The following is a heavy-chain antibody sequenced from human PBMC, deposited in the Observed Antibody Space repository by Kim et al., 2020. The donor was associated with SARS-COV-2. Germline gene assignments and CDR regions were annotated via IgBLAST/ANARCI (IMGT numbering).Heavy chain of an antibody. V-gene: IGHV4-34*01. Sequence: SETLSLTCAVYGGSFSGYYWSWIRQPPGKGLEWIGEINHSGSTNYNPSLKSRVTISVDTSKNQFSLKLSSVTAADTAVYYCARGFYVPKAPMSYYFDYWGQGTLVTVSS. CDR1: GGSFSGYY. CDR3: ARGFYVPKAPMSYYFDY. J-gene: IGHJ4*02. CDR2: INHSGST. D-gene: IGHD3-16*01.